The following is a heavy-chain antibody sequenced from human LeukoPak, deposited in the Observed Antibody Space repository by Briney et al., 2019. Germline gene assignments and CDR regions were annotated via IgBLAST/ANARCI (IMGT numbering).Heavy chain of an antibody. CDR1: GFTFSNYA. CDR2: CSASGGST. CDR3: AKDGIAARPANFDY. V-gene: IGHV3-23*01. Sequence: GGSLRLSYAASGFTFSNYAMNWVRRAPGKGLEWGSVCSASGGSTFYADSVRGRFTISRDNSKYALYLQMNSLRAEDTAVYYCAKDGIAARPANFDYWGQGPLVTVSS. D-gene: IGHD6-6*01. J-gene: IGHJ4*02.